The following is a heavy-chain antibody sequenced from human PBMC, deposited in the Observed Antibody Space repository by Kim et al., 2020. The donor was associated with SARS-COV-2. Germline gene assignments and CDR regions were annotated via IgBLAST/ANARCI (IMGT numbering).Heavy chain of an antibody. J-gene: IGHJ4*02. CDR1: GFTFSSYW. CDR3: ARDPQPSRIAVAGKAFDY. V-gene: IGHV3-7*03. CDR2: IKQDGSEK. Sequence: GGSLRLSCAASGFTFSSYWMSWVRQAPGKGLEWVANIKQDGSEKYYVDSVKGRFTISRDNAKNSLYLQMNSLRAEDTAVYYCARDPQPSRIAVAGKAFDYWGQGTLVTVSS. D-gene: IGHD6-19*01.